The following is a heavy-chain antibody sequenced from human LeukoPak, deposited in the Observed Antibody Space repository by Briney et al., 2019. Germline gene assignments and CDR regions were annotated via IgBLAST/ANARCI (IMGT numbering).Heavy chain of an antibody. CDR1: GYTFTSYD. J-gene: IGHJ6*02. D-gene: IGHD2-15*01. Sequence: ASVKVSCKASGYTFTSYDINWVRQATGQGLEWIGWMNPNSGNTGYAQKFQGRVTMTRNTSISTAYMELSSLRSEDTAVYYCARGDCSGGSCFYYYYYYGMDVWGQGTTVTVSS. CDR3: ARGDCSGGSCFYYYYYYGMDV. V-gene: IGHV1-8*01. CDR2: MNPNSGNT.